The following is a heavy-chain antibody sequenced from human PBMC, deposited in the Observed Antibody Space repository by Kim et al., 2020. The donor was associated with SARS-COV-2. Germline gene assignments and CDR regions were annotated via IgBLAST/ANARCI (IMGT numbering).Heavy chain of an antibody. CDR3: VRKANTWPYQFDS. Sequence: GGSLRLSCEASGFTFKTHDMLWVRQAPGKGLDWVAVVSYDASYQYYADSVKGRFTVSRETSKNTLYLQMNSLTTEDTATYYCVRKANTWPYQFDSWGQGT. CDR1: GFTFKTHD. D-gene: IGHD2-2*01. J-gene: IGHJ4*03. CDR2: VSYDASYQ. V-gene: IGHV3-30*03.